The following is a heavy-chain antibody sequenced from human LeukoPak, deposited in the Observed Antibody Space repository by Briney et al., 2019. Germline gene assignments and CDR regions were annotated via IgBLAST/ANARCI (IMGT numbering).Heavy chain of an antibody. V-gene: IGHV3-48*03. CDR3: ARDSYYDILTGYSHFDY. Sequence: PGGSLRLSCAASGFTFSSYEVNWVRQAPGKGLEWVSYISSSGSTIYYADSVKGRFTISRDNAKNSLYLQMNSLRAEDTAVYYCARDSYYDILTGYSHFDYWGQGTLVTVSS. CDR1: GFTFSSYE. J-gene: IGHJ4*02. CDR2: ISSSGSTI. D-gene: IGHD3-9*01.